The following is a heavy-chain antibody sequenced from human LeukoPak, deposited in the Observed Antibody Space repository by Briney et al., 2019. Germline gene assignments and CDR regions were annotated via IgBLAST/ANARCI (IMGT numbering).Heavy chain of an antibody. Sequence: SQTLSVTCIVSGESISSGTYYRNWIRQHPGKGLEWIGYVDYRGTTYHNPSLKSRGTILVDTSKNQLSLTLSSVTAADTAIYYCARGFYGSGSFPVTFDYWGQGTLVIVSS. CDR1: GESISSGTYY. J-gene: IGHJ4*02. V-gene: IGHV4-31*03. CDR3: ARGFYGSGSFPVTFDY. CDR2: VDYRGTT. D-gene: IGHD3-10*01.